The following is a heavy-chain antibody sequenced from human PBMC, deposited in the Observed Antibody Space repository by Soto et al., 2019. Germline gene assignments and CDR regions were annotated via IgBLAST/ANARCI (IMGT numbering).Heavy chain of an antibody. Sequence: GGSLRLSCTASGFRFSSYGMNWVRQAPGKGLEWVSSISSGSSFIYYADSVKGRFTISRDNAKNSLYLKMNSLRADDTAIYYCTQVLLGGYYGSDFDFWGQGTQVTVSS. CDR1: GFRFSSYG. CDR3: TQVLLGGYYGSDFDF. D-gene: IGHD1-26*01. CDR2: ISSGSSFI. J-gene: IGHJ4*02. V-gene: IGHV3-21*01.